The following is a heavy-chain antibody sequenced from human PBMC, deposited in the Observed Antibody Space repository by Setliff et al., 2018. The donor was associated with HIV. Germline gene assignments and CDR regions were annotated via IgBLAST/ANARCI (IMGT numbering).Heavy chain of an antibody. V-gene: IGHV1-46*01. CDR3: ARDLNSGDYPHWFDP. J-gene: IGHJ5*02. CDR2: INPSGGST. D-gene: IGHD4-17*01. Sequence: ASVKVSCKASGFIFTDYQIHWVRQAPGQGLEWMGSINPSGGSTSYAQKFQGRVTMTRDTSTSTVYMELSSLRSGDTAVYYCARDLNSGDYPHWFDPWGQGTLVTVSS. CDR1: GFIFTDYQ.